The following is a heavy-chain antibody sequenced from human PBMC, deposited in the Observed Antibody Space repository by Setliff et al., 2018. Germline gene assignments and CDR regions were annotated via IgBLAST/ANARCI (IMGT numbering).Heavy chain of an antibody. D-gene: IGHD7-27*01. J-gene: IGHJ6*03. CDR1: GGTFSSYA. CDR2: IIPIFGTA. CDR3: ARGLGSYYYYYMDV. Sequence: GASVKVSCKASGGTFSSYAISWVRQAPGQGLEWMGRIIPIFGTANYAQKFQGRVTITADKSTSTAYMELSSLRSDDTAVYYCARGLGSYYYYYMDVWGKGTTVTVSS. V-gene: IGHV1-69*06.